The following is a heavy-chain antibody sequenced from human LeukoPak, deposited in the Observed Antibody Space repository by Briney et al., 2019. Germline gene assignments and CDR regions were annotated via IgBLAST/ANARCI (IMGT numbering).Heavy chain of an antibody. CDR3: ARGLDERYYYDSSGYGDAFDI. J-gene: IGHJ3*02. CDR1: GGTFSSYA. Sequence: ASVKVSCKASGGTFSSYAISWVRQAPGQGLERMGGIIPIFGTANYAQKFQGRVTITTDESTSTAYMELSSLRSEDTAVYYCARGLDERYYYDSSGYGDAFDIWGQGTMVTVSS. CDR2: IIPIFGTA. V-gene: IGHV1-69*05. D-gene: IGHD3-22*01.